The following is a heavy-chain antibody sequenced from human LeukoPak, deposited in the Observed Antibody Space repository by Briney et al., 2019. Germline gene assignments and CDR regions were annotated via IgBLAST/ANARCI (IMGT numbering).Heavy chain of an antibody. D-gene: IGHD3-3*01. CDR1: GGSLSSGTYY. J-gene: IGHJ4*02. V-gene: IGHV4-39*07. CDR2: INHSGST. CDR3: ARYPLLDY. Sequence: PSETLSLTCNVSGGSLSSGTYYWSWIRQPPGKGLEWIGEINHSGSTNYNPSLKSRVTISVDTSKNQFSLKLSSVTAADTAVYYCARYPLLDYWGQGTLVTVSS.